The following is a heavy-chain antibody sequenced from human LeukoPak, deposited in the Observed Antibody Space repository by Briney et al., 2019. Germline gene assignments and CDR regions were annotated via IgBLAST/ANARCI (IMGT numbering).Heavy chain of an antibody. V-gene: IGHV3-53*05. D-gene: IGHD3-3*01. J-gene: IGHJ4*02. CDR3: AKDERITIFGVEYYFDY. CDR2: IYSGGST. CDR1: GFTVSSNY. Sequence: GGSLRLSCAASGFTVSSNYMSWVRQAPGKGLEWVSVIYSGGSTYYADSVKGRFTISRDNSKNTLYLQMNSLRAEDTAVYYCAKDERITIFGVEYYFDYWGQGTLVTVSS.